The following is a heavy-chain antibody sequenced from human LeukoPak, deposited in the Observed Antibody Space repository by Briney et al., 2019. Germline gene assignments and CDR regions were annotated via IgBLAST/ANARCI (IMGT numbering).Heavy chain of an antibody. D-gene: IGHD4-23*01. V-gene: IGHV3-33*06. CDR2: IWYDGSNK. CDR1: GFTFSSYG. J-gene: IGHJ4*02. CDR3: AKDPYGGKNGFDY. Sequence: PGGSLRLSCAASGFTFSSYGMHWVRQAPGKGLEWVAVIWYDGSNKYYADSVKGRFTISRDNSKNTLYLQMNSLRAEDTAMYYCAKDPYGGKNGFDYWGQGTLVTVSS.